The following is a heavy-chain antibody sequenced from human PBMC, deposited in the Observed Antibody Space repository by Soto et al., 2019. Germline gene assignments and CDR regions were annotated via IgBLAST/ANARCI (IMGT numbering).Heavy chain of an antibody. V-gene: IGHV1-69*06. CDR3: ATDLPTAGGGEIDY. CDR2: IIPIFGTA. J-gene: IGHJ4*02. D-gene: IGHD2-21*01. CDR1: GGTFSSYA. Sequence: SVKVSCKASGGTFSSYAISWVRQAPGQGLEWMGGIIPIFGTANYAQKFQGRVTITADKSTSTAYMELNNLKSDDTAVYYCATDLPTAGGGEIDYWGQGTLVTVSS.